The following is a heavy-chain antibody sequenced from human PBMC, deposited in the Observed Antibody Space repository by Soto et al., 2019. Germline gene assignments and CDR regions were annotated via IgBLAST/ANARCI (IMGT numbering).Heavy chain of an antibody. D-gene: IGHD4-17*01. J-gene: IGHJ3*02. CDR1: GFTFSSYG. CDR3: AKDCLAVTTGFAFDI. CDR2: ISYDGSNK. V-gene: IGHV3-30*18. Sequence: QVQLVEAGGGVVQPGRSLRLSCAASGFTFSSYGMHWFRQAPGKGLEWVAVISYDGSNKYYADSVKGRFTISRDNSKNTLYLQMKSLRAEDTAVYYCAKDCLAVTTGFAFDIWGQGTMVTVSS.